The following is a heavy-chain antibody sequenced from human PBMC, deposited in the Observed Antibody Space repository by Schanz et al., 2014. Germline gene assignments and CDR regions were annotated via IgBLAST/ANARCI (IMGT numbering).Heavy chain of an antibody. CDR2: INGYNGHT. D-gene: IGHD6-13*01. CDR1: GYTFSSYG. J-gene: IGHJ4*02. Sequence: QGQLVQSGAEVKKPGASVKVSCKASGYTFSSYGITWVRQAPGQGLEWMGWINGYNGHTLYAQKFQGRVTMTRDTSTSTVYMELSSLRSEDTAVYYCARDGVDAAAGGNYWGQGTLVTVSS. V-gene: IGHV1-18*01. CDR3: ARDGVDAAAGGNY.